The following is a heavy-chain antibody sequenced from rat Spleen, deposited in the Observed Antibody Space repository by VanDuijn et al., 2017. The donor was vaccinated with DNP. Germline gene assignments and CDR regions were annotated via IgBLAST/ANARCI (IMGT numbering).Heavy chain of an antibody. Sequence: EVQLQESGPGLVKPSQSLSLTCSVTGHSITSNYWGWIRKFPGNKMQYIGHISYSGTTNYNPSLKSRISITRDTSKNQFFLHLHSVTTEDTATFYCARWRIGPHYFDYWGQGVMVTVSS. D-gene: IGHD1-11*01. CDR3: ARWRIGPHYFDY. CDR1: GHSITSNY. V-gene: IGHV3-1*01. CDR2: ISYSGTT. J-gene: IGHJ2*01.